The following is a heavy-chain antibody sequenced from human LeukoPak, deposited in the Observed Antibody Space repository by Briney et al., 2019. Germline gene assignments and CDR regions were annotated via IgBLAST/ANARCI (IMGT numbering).Heavy chain of an antibody. CDR2: IYYSGST. Sequence: SSETLSLTCSVSGGSISSTNYYWGWIRQPPGKGLEWIGSIYYSGSTYYSPSLKSRVTISVDTSKNQFSLKLSSVTAADTAVYHCARHLYGSGLHRIDYWGQGTLVTVSS. V-gene: IGHV4-39*01. CDR1: GGSISSTNYY. CDR3: ARHLYGSGLHRIDY. D-gene: IGHD6-19*01. J-gene: IGHJ4*02.